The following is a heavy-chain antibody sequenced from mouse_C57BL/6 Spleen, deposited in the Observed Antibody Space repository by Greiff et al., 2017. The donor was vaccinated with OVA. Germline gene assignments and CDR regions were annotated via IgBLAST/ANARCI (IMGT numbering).Heavy chain of an antibody. V-gene: IGHV1-72*01. CDR1: GYTFTSYW. CDR2: IDRNSGGT. J-gene: IGHJ2*01. CDR3: ARGDGDYLDY. D-gene: IGHD1-1*02. Sequence: QVQLQQPGAELVKPGASVKLSCTASGYTFTSYWMHWVQQRPGRGLEWIGRIDRNSGGTKYNEKFKSKATLTVDKPSSTAYIQLSSLTSEDSAVYYCARGDGDYLDYWGQGTTLTVSS.